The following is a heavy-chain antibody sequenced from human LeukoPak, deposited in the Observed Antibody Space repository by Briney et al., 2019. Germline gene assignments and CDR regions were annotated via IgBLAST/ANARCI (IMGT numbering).Heavy chain of an antibody. V-gene: IGHV4-39*07. CDR2: IYYSGST. J-gene: IGHJ4*02. CDR3: ARDGIDYCSGGSCYSYFDY. Sequence: SETLSLTCTVSGGSISTSDYYWGWIRQPPGKGLEWIGSIYYSGSTNYNPSLKSRVTMSVDTSKNQFSLKLSSVTAADTAVYYCARDGIDYCSGGSCYSYFDYWGQGTLVTVSS. D-gene: IGHD2-15*01. CDR1: GGSISTSDYY.